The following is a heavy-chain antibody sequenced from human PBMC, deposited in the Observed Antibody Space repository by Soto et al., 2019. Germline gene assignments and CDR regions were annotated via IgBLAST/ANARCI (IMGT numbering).Heavy chain of an antibody. CDR1: GYTFTSYG. D-gene: IGHD3-22*01. CDR3: ASDAYDSGPFDY. CDR2: ISAYNGNT. V-gene: IGHV1-18*01. Sequence: ASVRVSCKASGYTFTSYGISWVRQAPGQGLEWMGWISAYNGNTNYAQKLQGRVTMTTDTSTSTAYMELRSLRSDDTAVYYCASDAYDSGPFDYWGQGTMGTVSA. J-gene: IGHJ4*02.